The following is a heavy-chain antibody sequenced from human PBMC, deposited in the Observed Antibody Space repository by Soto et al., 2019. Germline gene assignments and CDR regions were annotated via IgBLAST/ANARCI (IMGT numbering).Heavy chain of an antibody. CDR3: ARDALWSGYPYYFDY. J-gene: IGHJ4*02. V-gene: IGHV1-18*01. D-gene: IGHD3-3*01. CDR2: ISAYNGNT. Sequence: ASVKVSCKASGYTFTSYGISWVRQAPGQGLEWMGWISAYNGNTNYAQKLQGRVTMTTDTSTSTAYMELRSLGSDDTAVYYCARDALWSGYPYYFDYWGQGTLVTVSS. CDR1: GYTFTSYG.